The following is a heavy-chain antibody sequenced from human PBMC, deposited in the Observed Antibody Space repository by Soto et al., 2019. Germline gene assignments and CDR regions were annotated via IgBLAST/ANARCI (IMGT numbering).Heavy chain of an antibody. CDR2: ISGSGGST. V-gene: IGHV3-23*01. CDR3: AKSLEVELPFDS. Sequence: GGSLRLSCAASESIFSSYAMNWVRRAPGKGLEWVSSISGSGGSTYYADSVKGRFTISRDNSNNTLYLQMSSLRAEDTAVYYCAKSLEVELPFDSWGQGTLVTVSS. D-gene: IGHD1-26*01. CDR1: ESIFSSYA. J-gene: IGHJ4*02.